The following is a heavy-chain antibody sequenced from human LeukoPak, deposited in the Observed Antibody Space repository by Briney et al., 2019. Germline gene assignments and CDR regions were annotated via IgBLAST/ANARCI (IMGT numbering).Heavy chain of an antibody. J-gene: IGHJ6*02. Sequence: GGSLRLSCAASGFTFSSYGMHWVRQAPGKGLEWVAVISYDGSNKYYADSVKGRFTISRDNSKNTLYLQMNSLRAEDTAVYYCAKDHYDSSGSLYYYYYGMDVWGQGTTVTVSS. D-gene: IGHD3-22*01. CDR1: GFTFSSYG. CDR2: ISYDGSNK. V-gene: IGHV3-30*18. CDR3: AKDHYDSSGSLYYYYYGMDV.